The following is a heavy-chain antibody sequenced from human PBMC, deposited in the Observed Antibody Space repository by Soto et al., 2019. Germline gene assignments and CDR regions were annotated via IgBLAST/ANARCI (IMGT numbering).Heavy chain of an antibody. CDR3: AKNSQHDAYDI. V-gene: IGHV3-7*01. CDR1: EFTCINSG. Sequence: LRVSSGVSEFTCINSGMTWVIQAPGKGLEWVANIKPDGSAKNYVDSMKGRIAISRDNAKNSLYLQMNSLRVEDTAMYYCAKNSQHDAYDIRGQRPL. J-gene: IGHJ4*01. D-gene: IGHD3-16*01. CDR2: IKPDGSAK.